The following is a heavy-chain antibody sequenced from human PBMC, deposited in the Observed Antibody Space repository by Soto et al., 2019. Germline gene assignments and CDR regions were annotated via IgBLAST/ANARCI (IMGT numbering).Heavy chain of an antibody. CDR2: IWLDGSER. CDR1: GFSFSTSG. D-gene: IGHD1-1*01. V-gene: IGHV3-33*01. CDR3: ARDASGTTSFLVS. J-gene: IGHJ5*01. Sequence: QVQLVESGGGVVQPGKSLRLSCVVSGFSFSTSGMHWARQVPGKGLEWISAIWLDGSERYYRDSVKGRFTISRDNSKNTLFLQMNSLRAEDTAVYFCARDASGTTSFLVSWGQGTLVTVSS.